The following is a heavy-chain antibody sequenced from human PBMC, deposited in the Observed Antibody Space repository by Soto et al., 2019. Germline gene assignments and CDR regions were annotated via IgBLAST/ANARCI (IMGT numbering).Heavy chain of an antibody. D-gene: IGHD3-16*01. CDR1: GFRFSDYG. J-gene: IGHJ3*01. Sequence: ASVKVSCKASGFRFSDYGFNWLRQAPGQGLEWMGWISAFNGNTETAQGLQDRVTMTTDSSTTTAHMDLTNLTTDDTAIYCCARSYYLADAFDVWGQGTMVTVS. CDR2: ISAFNGNT. CDR3: ARSYYLADAFDV. V-gene: IGHV1-18*01.